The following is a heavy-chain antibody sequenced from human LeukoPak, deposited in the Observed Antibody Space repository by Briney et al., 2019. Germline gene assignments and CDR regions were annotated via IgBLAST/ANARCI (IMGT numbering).Heavy chain of an antibody. V-gene: IGHV3-74*01. Sequence: PGGSLRLSCAASGFTFSSYWMHWVRQAPGKGLVWVSRINSDGSSTSYADSVKGRFTISRDNAKNTLYLQMNSLRAEDTAVYYCAREVSGYCSSTSCHSGNPWGQGTLVTVSS. D-gene: IGHD2-2*01. J-gene: IGHJ5*02. CDR2: INSDGSST. CDR3: AREVSGYCSSTSCHSGNP. CDR1: GFTFSSYW.